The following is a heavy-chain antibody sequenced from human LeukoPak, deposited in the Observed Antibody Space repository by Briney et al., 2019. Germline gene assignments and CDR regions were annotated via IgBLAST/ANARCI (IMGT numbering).Heavy chain of an antibody. CDR3: TTGHYSRTL. CDR2: IYREGST. D-gene: IGHD6-13*01. Sequence: GGSLRLSCAVSGFTVSTKYMSWVGQAPGKGLEWVSVIYREGSTYYADSVKGRFTISRDNSKNTLYLQMNSLRAEDTAVYYCTTGHYSRTLGGQGTLVIVSS. J-gene: IGHJ4*02. CDR1: GFTVSTKY. V-gene: IGHV3-66*01.